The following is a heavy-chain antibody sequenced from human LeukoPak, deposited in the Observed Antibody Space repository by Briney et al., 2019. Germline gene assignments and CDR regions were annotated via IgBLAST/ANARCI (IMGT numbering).Heavy chain of an antibody. CDR3: ARGDCSGGSCYAPDWFDP. V-gene: IGHV5-10-1*01. D-gene: IGHD2-15*01. Sequence: GESLKISCKGSGYIFTNYWIGWVRQMPGKGLEWMGRIDPSDSYTNYSPSFQGHVTISADKSISTAYLQWSSLKASDTAMYYCARGDCSGGSCYAPDWFDPWGQGTLVTVSS. CDR2: IDPSDSYT. J-gene: IGHJ5*02. CDR1: GYIFTNYW.